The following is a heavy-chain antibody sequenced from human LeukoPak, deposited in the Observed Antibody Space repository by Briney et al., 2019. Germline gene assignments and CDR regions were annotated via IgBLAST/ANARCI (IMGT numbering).Heavy chain of an antibody. V-gene: IGHV3-48*03. CDR2: ISSSGSTI. CDR1: GFTFSSYE. J-gene: IGHJ4*02. CDR3: AKDDVLFDY. Sequence: GGSLRLSRAASGFTFSSYEMNWVRQAPGKCLEWVSYISSSGSTIYYADSVKGRFTISRDNAKNSLYLQMNSLRAEDTAVYYCAKDDVLFDYWGQGTLVTVSS.